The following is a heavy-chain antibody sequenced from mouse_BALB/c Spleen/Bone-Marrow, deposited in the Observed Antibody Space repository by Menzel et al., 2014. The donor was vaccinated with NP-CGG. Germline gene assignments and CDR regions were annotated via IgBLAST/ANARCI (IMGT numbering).Heavy chain of an antibody. D-gene: IGHD2-4*01. CDR1: GYSITSDYA. CDR2: ISYSGST. V-gene: IGHV3-2*02. CDR3: AGYYDYRYYAMDY. J-gene: IGHJ4*01. Sequence: EVHLVESGPGLVKPSQSLSLTCTVTGYSITSDYAWNWIRQFPGNKLEWMGYISYSGSTSYNPSLKSRISITRDTSKNQFFLQLNSVTTEDTATYYCAGYYDYRYYAMDYWGQGTSVTVSS.